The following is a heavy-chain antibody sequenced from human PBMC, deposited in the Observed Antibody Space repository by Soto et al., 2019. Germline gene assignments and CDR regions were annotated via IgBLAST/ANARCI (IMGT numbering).Heavy chain of an antibody. CDR2: IYHSGTT. J-gene: IGHJ4*02. D-gene: IGHD5-12*01. Sequence: LSVSFAGSGDSSSNDYYSAGIRHLPGTGLEWIGSIYHSGTTYYHPSLKSRVTISVDTSMNQFSLRLSSVTAADSALYYCARTDIPGYKHYRGQGILLTVS. CDR3: ARTDIPGYKHY. V-gene: IGHV4-38-2*01. CDR1: GDSSSNDYY.